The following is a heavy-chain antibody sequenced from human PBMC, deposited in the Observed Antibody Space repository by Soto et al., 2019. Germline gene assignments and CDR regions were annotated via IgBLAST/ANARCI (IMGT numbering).Heavy chain of an antibody. J-gene: IGHJ4*02. Sequence: ASVKVSCKASGGTFSSYAISWVRQAPGQGLEWMGGIIPIFGTANYAQKFQGRVTITADESTSTAYMELSSLRSEDTAVYYCARGPLVIKYSSGWYFDYWGQGTLVTVSS. D-gene: IGHD6-19*01. CDR1: GGTFSSYA. V-gene: IGHV1-69*13. CDR2: IIPIFGTA. CDR3: ARGPLVIKYSSGWYFDY.